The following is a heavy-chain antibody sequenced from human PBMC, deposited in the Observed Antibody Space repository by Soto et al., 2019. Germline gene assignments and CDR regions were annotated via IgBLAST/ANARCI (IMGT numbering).Heavy chain of an antibody. CDR1: GFTFSTYA. D-gene: IGHD5-18*01. CDR3: AKDGGGYNYGYVMLDKYYYGMDV. CDR2: ISYDGTNK. J-gene: IGHJ6*02. Sequence: QVQLVESGGGVVQPGRSLILSCAASGFTFSTYAMHWVRQAPGKGLEWVAVISYDGTNKYYADSVRGRFTISRDNSKNTLFLQMNSLRAEDTAVYYCAKDGGGYNYGYVMLDKYYYGMDVWGQGTTVTVSS. V-gene: IGHV3-30-3*01.